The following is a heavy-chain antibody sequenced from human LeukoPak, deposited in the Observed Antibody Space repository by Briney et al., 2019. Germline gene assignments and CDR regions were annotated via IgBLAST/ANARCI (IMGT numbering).Heavy chain of an antibody. D-gene: IGHD6-19*01. CDR2: IYSGRST. J-gene: IGHJ6*03. Sequence: GGSLRLSCAASGFTVSSNDMSWVRQAPGKGLEWVSLIYSGRSTYYADSVKGRFIISRDNSKNTLYLQMNSLRAEDTAVYYCARTYSSGWYRWNYYYYYMDVWGKGTTVTVSS. CDR3: ARTYSSGWYRWNYYYYYMDV. V-gene: IGHV3-66*01. CDR1: GFTVSSND.